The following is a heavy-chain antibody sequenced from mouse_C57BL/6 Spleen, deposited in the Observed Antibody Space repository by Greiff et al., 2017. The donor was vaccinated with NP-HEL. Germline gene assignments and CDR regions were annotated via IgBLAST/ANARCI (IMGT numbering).Heavy chain of an antibody. J-gene: IGHJ3*01. CDR3: ARNLRTRKAWFAY. CDR1: GFTFSSYG. CDR2: ISSGGSYT. Sequence: EVKVVESGGDLVKPGGSLKLSCAASGFTFSSYGMSWVRQTPDKRLEWVATISSGGSYTYYPDSVKGRFTISRDNAKNTLYLQMSRLKSEDTAVYYCARNLRTRKAWFAYWGQGTLVTVSA. D-gene: IGHD1-1*01. V-gene: IGHV5-6*01.